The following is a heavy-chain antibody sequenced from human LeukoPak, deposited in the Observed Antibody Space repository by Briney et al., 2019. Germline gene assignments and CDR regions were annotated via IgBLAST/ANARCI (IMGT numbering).Heavy chain of an antibody. Sequence: GGSLRLSCAASGFTFDDYAMSWVRQAPGKGLEWVSTISGSGSGSSTYYADSVKGRFTISRDNSKNTLYLQMNSLRAEDTAVYYCAKSGYNRFDYWGQGTLVTVSS. CDR3: AKSGYNRFDY. J-gene: IGHJ4*02. CDR1: GFTFDDYA. V-gene: IGHV3-23*01. D-gene: IGHD5-24*01. CDR2: ISGSGSGSST.